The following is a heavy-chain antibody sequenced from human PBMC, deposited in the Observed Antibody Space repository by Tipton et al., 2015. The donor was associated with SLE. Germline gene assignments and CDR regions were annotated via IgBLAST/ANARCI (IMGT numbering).Heavy chain of an antibody. CDR1: GFTFSSYS. CDR2: ISSSSSYI. J-gene: IGHJ4*02. V-gene: IGHV3-21*01. CDR3: AREPSIAVAVPDY. D-gene: IGHD6-19*01. Sequence: GSLRLSCAASGFTFSSYSMNWVRQAPGKGLEWVSSISSSSSYIYYADSVKGRFTISRDNAKNSLYLQMNSLRAEDTAVYYCAREPSIAVAVPDYWGQGTLVTVSS.